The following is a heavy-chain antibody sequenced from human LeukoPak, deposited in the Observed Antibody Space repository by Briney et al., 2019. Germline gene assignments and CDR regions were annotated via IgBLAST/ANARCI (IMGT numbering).Heavy chain of an antibody. J-gene: IGHJ3*02. CDR1: GFTFDDYG. CDR3: ARAVGYSYSYDAFDI. CDR2: INWNGGST. V-gene: IGHV3-20*04. Sequence: GGSLRLSCAASGFTFDDYGMSWVRQAPGKGLQWVSDINWNGGSTAYADSVKGRFTVSRDNAKNSLYLQMNSLRAEDTALYYCARAVGYSYSYDAFDIWGQGTMVTVSS. D-gene: IGHD5-18*01.